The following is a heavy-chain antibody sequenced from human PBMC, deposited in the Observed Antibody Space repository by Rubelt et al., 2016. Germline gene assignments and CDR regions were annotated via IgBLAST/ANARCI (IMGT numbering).Heavy chain of an antibody. V-gene: IGHV3-73*01. CDR1: GFTFSGSA. Sequence: EVQLVESGGGLVQPGGSLRLSCAASGFTFSGSAIHWVRQASGKGLEWVGRIGRRAKSYAAGAAASWKGRLTIPSEDSRDSAYLPSDSRGTEGTAVYYGATPSCYWGQGTLVTVSS. CDR2: IGRRAKSYAA. CDR3: ATPSCY. J-gene: IGHJ4*02.